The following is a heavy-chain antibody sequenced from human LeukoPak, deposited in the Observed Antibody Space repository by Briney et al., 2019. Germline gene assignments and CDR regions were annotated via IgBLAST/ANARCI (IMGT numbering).Heavy chain of an antibody. CDR3: ARETALIVGVDY. Sequence: GGSLRLSCAASGFMFSTYWMSWVRQAPGKGLEWVANIKQDGSKKYYVDSVKGRFTISRDNAKNSLYLQMNSLRDEDTAIYYCARETALIVGVDYWGQGTLVTVSS. V-gene: IGHV3-7*01. CDR2: IKQDGSKK. D-gene: IGHD1-26*01. J-gene: IGHJ4*02. CDR1: GFMFSTYW.